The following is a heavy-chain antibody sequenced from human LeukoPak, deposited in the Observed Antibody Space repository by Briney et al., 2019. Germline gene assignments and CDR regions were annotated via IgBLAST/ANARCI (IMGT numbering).Heavy chain of an antibody. V-gene: IGHV6-1*01. CDR2: TYYRSKWYT. J-gene: IGHJ4*02. Sequence: SQTPSLTCAISGDSVSSNSAAWNWIRQSPSRGLEWLGRTYYRSKWYTYYAVSVKSRISINRDTSKNQISLQLNSVTPEDTAVYYCARSTGPIDYWGQGTLVTVSS. CDR1: GDSVSSNSAA. D-gene: IGHD1-1*01. CDR3: ARSTGPIDY.